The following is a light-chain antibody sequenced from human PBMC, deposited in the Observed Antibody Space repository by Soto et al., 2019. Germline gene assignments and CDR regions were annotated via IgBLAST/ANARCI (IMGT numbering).Light chain of an antibody. CDR1: QSISTW. V-gene: IGKV1-5*01. J-gene: IGKJ2*01. CDR2: DAS. CDR3: QQSYSTHT. Sequence: DIQMTQSPSTLSASVGDRVTITCRASQSISTWLAWYQQKAGKAPKLLIYDASTLESGVPSRFSGSGFGTDFTLTISSLQPEDFATYYCQQSYSTHTFGQGTKVDIK.